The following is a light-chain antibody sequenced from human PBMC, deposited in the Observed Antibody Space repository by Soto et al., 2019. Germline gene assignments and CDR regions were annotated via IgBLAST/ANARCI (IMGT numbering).Light chain of an antibody. CDR1: SSDVGGFDF. V-gene: IGLV2-14*01. CDR2: EVT. Sequence: QSALIQPASVSGSPGQSITISCTGTSSDVGGFDFVSWFQRRPGKAPRLIIYEVTNRPSGISDRFSGSKSGNTASLTISGLQAADEGDYFCSSYITTTTLYVFGSGTKLTVL. J-gene: IGLJ1*01. CDR3: SSYITTTTLYV.